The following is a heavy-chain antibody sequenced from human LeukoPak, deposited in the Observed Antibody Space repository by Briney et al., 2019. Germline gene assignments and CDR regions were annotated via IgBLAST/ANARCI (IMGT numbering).Heavy chain of an antibody. V-gene: IGHV4-38-2*02. CDR2: VYHSGST. Sequence: PSETLSLTCSVSHYSISSGYYWGWIRQPPGKGLQWIGSVYHSGSTYYNPSLKSRVSISVDTSKNQFSLQLNSVTPEDTAVYYCARDAQQLVSSFDYWGQGTLVTVSS. J-gene: IGHJ4*02. CDR3: ARDAQQLVSSFDY. D-gene: IGHD6-13*01. CDR1: HYSISSGYY.